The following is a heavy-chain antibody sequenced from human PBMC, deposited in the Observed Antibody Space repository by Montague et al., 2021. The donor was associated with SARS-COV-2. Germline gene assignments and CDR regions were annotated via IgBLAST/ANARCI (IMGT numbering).Heavy chain of an antibody. D-gene: IGHD6-19*01. CDR1: GASVSSGVYY. J-gene: IGHJ4*02. Sequence: TLSLTCSVSGASVSSGVYYWSWIRQPAGKGLEWIGRLFVSGRTSYNPSLKSRVTMSVDASENHFSLKVTSVTVADTAVYYCATQEDPSGWIPGPFDFWGQGTLLSVSS. CDR3: ATQEDPSGWIPGPFDF. V-gene: IGHV4-61*02. CDR2: LFVSGRT.